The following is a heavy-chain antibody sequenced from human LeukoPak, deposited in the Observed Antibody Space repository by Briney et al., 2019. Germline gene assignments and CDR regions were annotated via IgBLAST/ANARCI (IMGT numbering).Heavy chain of an antibody. CDR2: INPNSGGT. V-gene: IGHV1-2*02. J-gene: IGHJ4*02. CDR3: ARVPDYVWGSYPVHAIPTFDY. D-gene: IGHD3-16*01. Sequence: GASVTVSCKASGYILTNYYMHWVRQAPGQGLEWMGWINPNSGGTNYAQKFQGRVTMTRDTSISTAYMELSRLRSDDTAVYYCARVPDYVWGSYPVHAIPTFDYWGQGTLVTVSS. CDR1: GYILTNYY.